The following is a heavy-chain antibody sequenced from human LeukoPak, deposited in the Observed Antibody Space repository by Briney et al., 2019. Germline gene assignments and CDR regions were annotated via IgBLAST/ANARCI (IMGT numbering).Heavy chain of an antibody. Sequence: GGSLRLSCAASGFTVSSNYMSWVRQAPGKGLEWVSLIYSDGRTYYADSVKGRFTISRDNSKNTLYLQMNSLRAEDTDVYYCARAKYNSGLFDYWGQGTLVTVSS. V-gene: IGHV3-53*01. J-gene: IGHJ4*02. CDR2: IYSDGRT. CDR1: GFTVSSNY. D-gene: IGHD6-19*01. CDR3: ARAKYNSGLFDY.